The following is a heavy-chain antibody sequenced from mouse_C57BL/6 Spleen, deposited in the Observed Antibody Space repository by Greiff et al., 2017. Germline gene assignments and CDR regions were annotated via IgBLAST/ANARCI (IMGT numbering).Heavy chain of an antibody. Sequence: QVQLQQPGAELVKPGASVKLSCKASGYTFTSYWMQWVKQRPGQGLEWIGEIDPSDSYTNYNQKFKGKATLTVDTSSSTAYMQLSSLTSEDSAVYYCAKAGYYCNPWFAYWGQATLVTVSA. J-gene: IGHJ3*01. CDR1: GYTFTSYW. D-gene: IGHD2-1*01. CDR2: IDPSDSYT. CDR3: AKAGYYCNPWFAY. V-gene: IGHV1-50*01.